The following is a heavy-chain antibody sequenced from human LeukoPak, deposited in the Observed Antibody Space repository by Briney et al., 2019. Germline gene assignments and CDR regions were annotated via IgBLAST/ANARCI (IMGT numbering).Heavy chain of an antibody. Sequence: TGRSLRLSCVASGFTFSSYAMHWVRQAPGKGLEWVALVSYDGGNKYYADSVKGRFTISRDNSKNTLYLQMNSLRAEDTAVYYCARDSGWLGTFDYWGQGTLVTVSS. J-gene: IGHJ4*02. CDR2: VSYDGGNK. D-gene: IGHD5-24*01. CDR1: GFTFSSYA. CDR3: ARDSGWLGTFDY. V-gene: IGHV3-30*04.